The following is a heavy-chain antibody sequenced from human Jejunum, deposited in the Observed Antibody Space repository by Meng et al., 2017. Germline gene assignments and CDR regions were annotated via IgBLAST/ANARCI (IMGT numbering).Heavy chain of an antibody. D-gene: IGHD2-8*02. V-gene: IGHV4-30-4*01. Sequence: QVQLQESGPGLVKPSQTLSRTCTGSGGSINTGEYYWSWIRQPPGKGLEWIAYIYYSGSSYSKSSLRSRVIISIDTSKNQFSLILSAVTAADTAVYYCARHPTGGYNYFDYWGQGTLVTVSS. J-gene: IGHJ4*02. CDR2: IYYSGSS. CDR1: GGSINTGEYY. CDR3: ARHPTGGYNYFDY.